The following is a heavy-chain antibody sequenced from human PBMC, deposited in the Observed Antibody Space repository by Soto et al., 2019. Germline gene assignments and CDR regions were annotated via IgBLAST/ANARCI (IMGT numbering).Heavy chain of an antibody. CDR2: INADSGDT. D-gene: IGHD3-9*01. Sequence: QAHLVQSGAEVRKPGASVKVSCQALEHTSTIYYIHWVRQARGQGLEWMGWINADSGDTTYAEDFGGRVTFTRDTSTSTFHMELSRLRLDDTAMYFCATRDYDILTGYLHIWGQGTLITVSS. V-gene: IGHV1-2*02. CDR3: ATRDYDILTGYLHI. CDR1: EHTSTIYY. J-gene: IGHJ1*01.